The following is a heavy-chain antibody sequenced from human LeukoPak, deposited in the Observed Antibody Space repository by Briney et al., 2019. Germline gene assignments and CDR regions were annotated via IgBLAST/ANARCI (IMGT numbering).Heavy chain of an antibody. Sequence: ASVKVSCKASGYTFTGYYMHWVRQAPGQGLEWMGRINPNSGGTNYAQKFQGRVTMTRDTSISTAYMELSRLRSDDTAVYYCATSDGDCSGGSCYSASDAFDIWGQGTMVTVSS. J-gene: IGHJ3*02. CDR1: GYTFTGYY. D-gene: IGHD2-15*01. CDR2: INPNSGGT. CDR3: ATSDGDCSGGSCYSASDAFDI. V-gene: IGHV1-2*06.